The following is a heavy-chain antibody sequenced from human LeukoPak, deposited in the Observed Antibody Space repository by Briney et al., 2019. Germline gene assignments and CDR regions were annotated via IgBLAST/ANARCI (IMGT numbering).Heavy chain of an antibody. Sequence: SVKFSCKASGGTFSSYAISWVRQAPGQGLEWMGGIIPIFGTANYAQKFQGRVTITADESTSTAYMELSSLRSEDTAVYYCARGRYYLYYFDYWGQGTLVTVSS. CDR2: IIPIFGTA. CDR3: ARGRYYLYYFDY. V-gene: IGHV1-69*13. CDR1: GGTFSSYA. D-gene: IGHD3-22*01. J-gene: IGHJ4*02.